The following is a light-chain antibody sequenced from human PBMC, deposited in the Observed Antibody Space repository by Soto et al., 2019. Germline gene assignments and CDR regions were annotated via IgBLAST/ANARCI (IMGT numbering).Light chain of an antibody. J-gene: IGKJ4*01. CDR3: QHRSSWPLT. V-gene: IGKV3-11*01. CDR1: QGVSNY. CDR2: DVS. Sequence: EIVLTQSPATLSLSPGERATLSCRASQGVSNYLAWYQQKPGQAPRLLIYDVSNRATGIPARFSGSGSGTDFTLTISSLEPEDFAVYYCQHRSSWPLTFGGGTKVEIK.